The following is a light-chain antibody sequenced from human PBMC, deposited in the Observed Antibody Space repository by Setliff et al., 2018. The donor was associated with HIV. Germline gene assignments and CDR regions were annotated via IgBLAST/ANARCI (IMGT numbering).Light chain of an antibody. J-gene: IGLJ1*01. CDR3: CSYGSSDTFV. Sequence: QSALTQPASVSGSPGQSITISCTGTSSDVGSYNLVSWYQQRPGKAPKLIMYEVTKWPSGISDRFSGSKSGNTASLTISGLQADDEADYYCCSYGSSDTFVFGTGTQLTVL. CDR2: EVT. CDR1: SSDVGSYNL. V-gene: IGLV2-23*02.